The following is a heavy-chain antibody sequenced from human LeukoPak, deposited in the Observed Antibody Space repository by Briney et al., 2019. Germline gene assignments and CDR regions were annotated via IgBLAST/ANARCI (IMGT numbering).Heavy chain of an antibody. Sequence: GGSLTLSCRASGFTFSGACMSWVRQAPGKGLEWVAQIYSQSEGGTAVYAATVKGRFTISRDDAENTLFLQMNSLKSEDTALYYCCTDYYDFWSGPHWGQGSLVTVSS. D-gene: IGHD3-3*01. CDR1: GFTFSGAC. V-gene: IGHV3-15*01. CDR2: IYSQSEGGTA. J-gene: IGHJ4*02. CDR3: CTDYYDFWSGPH.